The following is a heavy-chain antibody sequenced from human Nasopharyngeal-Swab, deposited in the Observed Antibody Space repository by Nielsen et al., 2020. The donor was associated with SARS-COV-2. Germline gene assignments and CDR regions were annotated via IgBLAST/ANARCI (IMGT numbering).Heavy chain of an antibody. CDR3: ARRALQDYYFDY. Sequence: GGSLRLSCAASGFRFSSYGMNWVRQAAGKGLEWVAVMSHDGSNEDYADSVKGRFTVSRDNSKNTLYLQMNSLRAEDTAVYYCARRALQDYYFDYWGQGTLVTVSS. J-gene: IGHJ4*02. V-gene: IGHV3-30*03. CDR1: GFRFSSYG. CDR2: MSHDGSNE.